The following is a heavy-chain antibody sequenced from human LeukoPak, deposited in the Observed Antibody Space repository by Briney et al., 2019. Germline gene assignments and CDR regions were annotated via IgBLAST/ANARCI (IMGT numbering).Heavy chain of an antibody. CDR2: IYHSGST. CDR3: ARRSEFDNTHYRYFDY. CDR1: GGSIDSRSYY. Sequence: PAETQSLPCTVSGGSIDSRSYYWDGIRQAPGKGLEWIGTIYHSGSTEYNPSLKSRVAIFVDTSKNQFSLILHSVAAADTAVYYCARRSEFDNTHYRYFDYTGYGALCTVSS. J-gene: IGHJ4*03. D-gene: IGHD2-15*01. V-gene: IGHV4-39*01.